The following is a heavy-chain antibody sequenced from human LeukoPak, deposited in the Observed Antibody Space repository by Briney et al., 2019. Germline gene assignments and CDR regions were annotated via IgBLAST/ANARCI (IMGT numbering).Heavy chain of an antibody. CDR1: GGSISNYF. V-gene: IGHV4-4*09. J-gene: IGHJ6*02. CDR3: ARHANTILRGVRGYGMDV. Sequence: SETLSLTCTVSGGSISNYFWSWVRQPPGKRLEWIANIFTSDDTNYNPSLKGRVTISLDTSKNQFSLRMGSVTAADTAVYYCARHANTILRGVRGYGMDVWGQGTTVTVSS. D-gene: IGHD3-10*01. CDR2: IFTSDDT.